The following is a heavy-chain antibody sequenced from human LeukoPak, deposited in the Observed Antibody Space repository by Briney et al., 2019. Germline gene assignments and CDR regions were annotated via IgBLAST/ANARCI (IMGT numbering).Heavy chain of an antibody. J-gene: IGHJ3*02. V-gene: IGHV3-30*03. D-gene: IGHD3-16*01. CDR2: ISYDGSNK. Sequence: GGSLRLSCAASGFTFSSYSMNWVRQAPGKGLEWVAVISYDGSNKYYADSVKGRFTISRDNSKNTLYLQMNSLRAEDTAVYYCATILGAFDIWGQGTMVTVSS. CDR3: ATILGAFDI. CDR1: GFTFSSYS.